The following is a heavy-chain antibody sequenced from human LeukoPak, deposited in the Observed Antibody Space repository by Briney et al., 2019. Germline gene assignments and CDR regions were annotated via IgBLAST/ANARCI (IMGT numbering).Heavy chain of an antibody. CDR1: GYTFTSYA. CDR2: INTNTGNP. CDR3: AREERGSFDFWSGHTYYYYYMDV. Sequence: ASVKVSCKASGYTFTSYAMNWVRQAPGQGLEWMGWINTNTGNPTYAQGFTGRFVFSLDTSVSTAYLQISSLKAEDTAVYYCAREERGSFDFWSGHTYYYYYMDVWGKGTTVTVSS. J-gene: IGHJ6*03. D-gene: IGHD3-3*01. V-gene: IGHV7-4-1*02.